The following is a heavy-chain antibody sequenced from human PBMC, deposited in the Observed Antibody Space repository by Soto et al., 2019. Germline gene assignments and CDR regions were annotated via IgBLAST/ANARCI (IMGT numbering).Heavy chain of an antibody. D-gene: IGHD1-1*01. Sequence: PGRSLRLSCAASGFTFSSYEMNWVRQAPGKGLEWVSYISSSGSTIYYADSVKGRFTISRDNAKNSLYLQMNSLRAEDTAVYYCARNPFNFGMDVWGQGTTVTVSS. CDR3: ARNPFNFGMDV. CDR1: GFTFSSYE. CDR2: ISSSGSTI. J-gene: IGHJ6*02. V-gene: IGHV3-48*03.